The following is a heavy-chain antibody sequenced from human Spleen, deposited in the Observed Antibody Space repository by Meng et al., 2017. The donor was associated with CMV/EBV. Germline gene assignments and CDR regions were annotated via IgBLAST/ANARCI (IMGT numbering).Heavy chain of an antibody. Sequence: GSLRLSCTVSGGSISSSSYYWGWIRQPPGKGLEWIGSIYYSGSTYYNPSLKSRVTISVDTSKNQFSLKLSSVTAADTAVYYCARGPPRITMVRGVIDYWGQGTLVTVSS. CDR1: GGSISSSSYY. V-gene: IGHV4-39*01. D-gene: IGHD3-10*01. J-gene: IGHJ4*02. CDR2: IYYSGST. CDR3: ARGPPRITMVRGVIDY.